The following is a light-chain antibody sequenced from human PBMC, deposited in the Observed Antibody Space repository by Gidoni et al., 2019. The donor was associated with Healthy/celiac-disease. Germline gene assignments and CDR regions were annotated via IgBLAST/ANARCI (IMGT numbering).Light chain of an antibody. V-gene: IGKV1-5*03. CDR3: QQYNRYPMYT. J-gene: IGKJ2*01. CDR1: QSISSW. CDR2: KAS. Sequence: DIQMTQSPSTLSASVGDRVTITCRASQSISSWLAWYQQKPGKAPKLLIYKASSLESGVPSRFSGSGSVTEFTLAISSLQPDDFATYYCQQYNRYPMYTFGQGTKLEIK.